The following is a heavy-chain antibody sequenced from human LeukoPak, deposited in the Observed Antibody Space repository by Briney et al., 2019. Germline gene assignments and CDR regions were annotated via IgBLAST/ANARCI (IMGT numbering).Heavy chain of an antibody. D-gene: IGHD6-13*01. V-gene: IGHV4-39*07. J-gene: IGHJ4*02. CDR2: IFYSGGT. CDR3: ARDGIAAAGTHFDY. CDR1: GGSINTPNYY. Sequence: SETLSLTCTVSGGSINTPNYYWGWIRQTPGKGLEWIGNIFYSGGTYYNPSLKSRVTISVDTSKNQISLKLSSVTAADTAVYYCARDGIAAAGTHFDYWGQGTLVTVSS.